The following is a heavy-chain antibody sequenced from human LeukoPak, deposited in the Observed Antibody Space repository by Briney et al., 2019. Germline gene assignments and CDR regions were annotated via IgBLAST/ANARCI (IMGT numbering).Heavy chain of an antibody. D-gene: IGHD2/OR15-2a*01. CDR3: IPANRGPSPLSDY. CDR1: GFTFSSYE. Sequence: GGSLRLSCAASGFTFSSYEMNWVRQAPGKGLEWVSYISSSGSTIYYADYMKGRFTISRDNAKNSLYLQMNSLRAEDTAVYYCIPANRGPSPLSDYWGQGTLVTVSS. J-gene: IGHJ4*02. V-gene: IGHV3-48*03. CDR2: ISSSGSTI.